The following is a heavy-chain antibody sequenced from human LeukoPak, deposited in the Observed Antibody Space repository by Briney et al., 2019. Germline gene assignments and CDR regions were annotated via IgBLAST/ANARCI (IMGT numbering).Heavy chain of an antibody. D-gene: IGHD3-10*01. CDR1: GGSISSYY. Sequence: SETLSLTCTVSGGSISSYYWSWIRQPPGKGLEWIGYIYYSGSTNYNPSLKSRVTISVDTSKNQFSLRLSSVTAADTAVYYCARGLGSGSYYHNWAQGTLVAVSS. CDR3: ARGLGSGSYYHN. J-gene: IGHJ4*02. V-gene: IGHV4-59*12. CDR2: IYYSGST.